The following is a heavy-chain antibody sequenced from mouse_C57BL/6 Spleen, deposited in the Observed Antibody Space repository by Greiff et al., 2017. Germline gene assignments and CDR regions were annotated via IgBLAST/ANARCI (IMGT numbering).Heavy chain of an antibody. Sequence: VKPGASVKISCKASGYSFTDYNMNWVKQSNGKSLEWIGVINPNYGTTSYNQKFKGKATLTVDQSSSTAYMLLHSLTSEDSAVYYCGAYYYGSIYYFDYWGQGTTLTVTS. CDR3: GAYYYGSIYYFDY. CDR2: INPNYGTT. V-gene: IGHV1-39*01. D-gene: IGHD1-1*01. J-gene: IGHJ2*01. CDR1: GYSFTDYN.